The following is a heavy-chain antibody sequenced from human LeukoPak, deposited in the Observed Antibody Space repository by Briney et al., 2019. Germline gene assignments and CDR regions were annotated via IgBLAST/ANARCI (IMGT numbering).Heavy chain of an antibody. V-gene: IGHV4-61*02. J-gene: IGHJ6*03. CDR3: ARERVVVPAKGYYYYYMDV. CDR1: GGSISSGSYY. Sequence: PSQTLSLTCTVSGGSISSGSYYWSWIRQPAGKGLEWIGRIYTSGSTNYNPSLKSRVTISVDTSKNQFSLKLSSVIAADTAVYYCARERVVVPAKGYYYYYMDVWGKGTTVTVSS. D-gene: IGHD2-2*01. CDR2: IYTSGST.